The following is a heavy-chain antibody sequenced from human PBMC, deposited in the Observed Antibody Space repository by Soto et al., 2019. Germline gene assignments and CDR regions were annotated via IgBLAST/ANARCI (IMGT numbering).Heavy chain of an antibody. J-gene: IGHJ4*02. D-gene: IGHD3-3*01. CDR2: IKQDGSEE. CDR1: GFTFTNYW. CDR3: TRVTIFGGRSVDAY. V-gene: IGHV3-7*05. Sequence: GGSLRLSCAASGFTFTNYWMAWVRQAPGKGLEWVANIKQDGSEEYYVDSVKGRFTISRDNAKNSLYLQMNSLRAEDTAMYYCTRVTIFGGRSVDAYWGQGTLVTVSS.